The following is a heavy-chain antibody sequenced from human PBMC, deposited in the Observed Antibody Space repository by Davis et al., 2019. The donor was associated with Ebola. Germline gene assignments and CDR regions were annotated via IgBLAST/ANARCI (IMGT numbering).Heavy chain of an antibody. J-gene: IGHJ5*02. V-gene: IGHV3-23*01. CDR3: AKPGYCSGGSCYP. D-gene: IGHD2-15*01. CDR2: ISGSGGST. Sequence: GESLKISCADSGFTFSDFYMNWVRQAPGKGLEWVSAISGSGGSTYYADSVKGRFTISRDNSKNTLYLQMNSLRAEDTAVYYCAKPGYCSGGSCYPWGQGTLVTVSS. CDR1: GFTFSDFY.